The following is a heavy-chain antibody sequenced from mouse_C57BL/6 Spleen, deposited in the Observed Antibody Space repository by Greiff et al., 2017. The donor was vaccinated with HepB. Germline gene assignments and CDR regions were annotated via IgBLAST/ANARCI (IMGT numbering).Heavy chain of an antibody. J-gene: IGHJ1*03. CDR3: ARSHYYGSSPWYFDV. CDR2: IHPNSGST. Sequence: QVQLQQPGAELVKPGASVKLSCKASGYTFTSYWMHWVKQRPGQGHEWIGMIHPNSGSTNYNEKFKSKATLTVDKSSSTAYMQLSSLTSEDSAVYYCARSHYYGSSPWYFDVWGTGTTVTVSS. V-gene: IGHV1-64*01. CDR1: GYTFTSYW. D-gene: IGHD1-1*01.